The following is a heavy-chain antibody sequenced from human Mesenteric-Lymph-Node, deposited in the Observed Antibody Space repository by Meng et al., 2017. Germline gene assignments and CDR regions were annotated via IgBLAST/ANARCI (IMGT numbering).Heavy chain of an antibody. J-gene: IGHJ4*02. D-gene: IGHD3-10*01. CDR1: GYTFTCYY. CDR3: ARVWFGELTFDY. V-gene: IGHV1-2*06. Sequence: QVQLLQSWAEGKKPGASVKVSRKASGYTFTCYYMHWVRQAPGQGLEWMGRINPNSGGTNYAQKFQGRVTMTRDTSISTAYMELSRLRSDDTAVYYCARVWFGELTFDYWGQGTLVTVSS. CDR2: INPNSGGT.